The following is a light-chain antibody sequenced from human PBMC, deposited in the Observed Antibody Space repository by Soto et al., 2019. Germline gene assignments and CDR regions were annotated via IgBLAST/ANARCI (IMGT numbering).Light chain of an antibody. CDR3: SSYGGENKWGV. CDR1: SSDVGGYND. V-gene: IGLV2-8*01. Sequence: QSVLTQPPSASGSPGQSVTISCTGSSSDVGGYNDVSWYQQHPGKAPRLMIYAVSKRPSGVPDRFSGSKSGNTASLTVSGLEAEDESDYYCSSYGGENKWGVFGGGTKVTVL. CDR2: AVS. J-gene: IGLJ3*02.